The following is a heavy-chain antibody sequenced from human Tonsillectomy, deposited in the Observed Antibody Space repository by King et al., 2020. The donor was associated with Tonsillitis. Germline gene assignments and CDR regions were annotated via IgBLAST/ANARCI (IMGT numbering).Heavy chain of an antibody. V-gene: IGHV1-18*01. D-gene: IGHD3-10*02. CDR1: GYTFTSYG. CDR3: ARDNCSANNYIYYYYYGMDV. J-gene: IGHJ6*02. CDR2: ISTYNDKT. Sequence: QLVQSGAEVKRPGASVKVSCKASGYTFTSYGISWVRQAPGQGLEWMGWISTYNDKTNYAQRLQGRVTMTTDTSTSTAYMQLRSLRSDDTAVYYCARDNCSANNYIYYYYYGMDVWGQGTTVTVS.